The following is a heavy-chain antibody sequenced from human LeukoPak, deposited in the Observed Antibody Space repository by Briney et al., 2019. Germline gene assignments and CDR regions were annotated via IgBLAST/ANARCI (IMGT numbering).Heavy chain of an antibody. D-gene: IGHD6-19*01. CDR2: ISGSGGRA. CDR3: AKLSGSGSPDFDY. V-gene: IGHV3-23*01. Sequence: AGGSLRLSCAASGFTFTNYAMSWVRQAPGKGLEWVSTISGSGGRAYYADSVKGRFTISRDDSKNTLYLQMNSLRAEDTAVYYCAKLSGSGSPDFDYWGRGTLVTISS. CDR1: GFTFTNYA. J-gene: IGHJ4*02.